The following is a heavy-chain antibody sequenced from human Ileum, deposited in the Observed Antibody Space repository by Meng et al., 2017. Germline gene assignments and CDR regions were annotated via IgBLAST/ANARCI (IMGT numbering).Heavy chain of an antibody. D-gene: IGHD3-16*01. CDR1: GGSIRSTSNY. CDR3: ARRVHDGRHYHYFDY. Sequence: QVQLQESGPGLVKPSETLSLTCTLSGGSIRSTSNYWDWVRQSPGTRLEWIGSIYYSGATYYNPSLKSRVTMSVDTSKNQFSLRLSSVTAADTAVYFCARRVHDGRHYHYFDYWGQGALVTVSS. J-gene: IGHJ4*02. CDR2: IYYSGAT. V-gene: IGHV4-39*01.